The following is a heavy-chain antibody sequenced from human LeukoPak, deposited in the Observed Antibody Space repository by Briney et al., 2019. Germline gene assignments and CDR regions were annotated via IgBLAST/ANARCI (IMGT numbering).Heavy chain of an antibody. Sequence: GGSLRLSCAASEFTFTSYELNWVRQAPGKGPEWVSYISSSGNTISYADSVKGRFTISRDNAKNSLYLQVISLRAEDTAVYYCARGPSIAARYDAFDIWGQGTMVTVSS. CDR3: ARGPSIAARYDAFDI. CDR2: ISSSGNTI. CDR1: EFTFTSYE. D-gene: IGHD6-6*01. V-gene: IGHV3-48*03. J-gene: IGHJ3*02.